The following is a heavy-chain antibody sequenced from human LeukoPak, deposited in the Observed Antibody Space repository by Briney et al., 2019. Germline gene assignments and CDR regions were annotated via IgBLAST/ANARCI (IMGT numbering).Heavy chain of an antibody. J-gene: IGHJ4*02. CDR3: ARKIAAAGSSPYFDY. CDR2: INHSGST. V-gene: IGHV4-34*01. CDR1: GGSFSGYY. Sequence: SSETLSLTCAVYGGSFSGYYWSWIRQPPGKGLEWIGEINHSGSTNYNPSLKSRVTISVDTSKNQFSLKLSSVPAADTAVYYCARKIAAAGSSPYFDYWGQGTLVTVSS. D-gene: IGHD6-13*01.